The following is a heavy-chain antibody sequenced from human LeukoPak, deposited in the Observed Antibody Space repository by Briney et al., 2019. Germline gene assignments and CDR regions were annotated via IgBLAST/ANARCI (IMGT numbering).Heavy chain of an antibody. CDR3: AREGYYDSSASSNWFDP. Sequence: ASVKVSCKASEYTFTGYYIHWVRQAPGQGLEWMGWINPNNGGTNYAQEFQGRVTMTRDTSISTAYMELSSLRSDDTAVYYCAREGYYDSSASSNWFDPWGQGTLVTVSS. D-gene: IGHD3-22*01. V-gene: IGHV1-2*02. CDR1: EYTFTGYY. J-gene: IGHJ5*02. CDR2: INPNNGGT.